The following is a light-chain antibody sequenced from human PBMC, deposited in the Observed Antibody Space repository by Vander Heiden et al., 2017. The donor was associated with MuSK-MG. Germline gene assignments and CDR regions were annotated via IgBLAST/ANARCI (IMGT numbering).Light chain of an antibody. CDR3: AARDDSLNGLAPENLQVIV. V-gene: IGLV1-44*01. CDR2: KND. CDR1: SSNIGSNT. J-gene: IGLJ2*01. Sequence: VLTQSPSASGTPGPRVTIFCSGGSSNIGSNTVNWYQQLPGRAPKLLIYKNDQRPSGVPARFSGSKSGTSASLAISGLQSDDEADYYCAARDDSLNGLAPENLQVIVFGGGTKLTVL.